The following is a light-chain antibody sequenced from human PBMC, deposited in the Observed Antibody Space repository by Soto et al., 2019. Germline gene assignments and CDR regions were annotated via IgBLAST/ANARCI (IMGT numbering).Light chain of an antibody. CDR2: GHN. CDR3: QSYDNSLSGSGV. Sequence: QSVLTQPPSVSGAPGQRVTISCTGSTSNIGAGYEVHWYQQLPGTAPKLLVSGHNIRPSGVPDRFSGFKSGASAFLVITGLQAEDEADYYCQSYDNSLSGSGVFGGGTKVTVL. V-gene: IGLV1-40*01. CDR1: TSNIGAGYE. J-gene: IGLJ3*02.